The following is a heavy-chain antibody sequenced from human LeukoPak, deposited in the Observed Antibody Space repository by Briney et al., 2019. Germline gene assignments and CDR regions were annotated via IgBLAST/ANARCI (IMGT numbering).Heavy chain of an antibody. V-gene: IGHV3-11*03. J-gene: IGHJ4*02. CDR3: ARGYSGYDFVY. CDR1: DFTFSTYW. CDR2: ISSSSSYT. Sequence: PGGSLRLSCAASDFTFSTYWVHWVRQAPGKGLEWVSYISSSSSYTNYADSVKGRFTISRDNAKNSLYLQMNSLRAEDTAVYYCARGYSGYDFVYWGQGTLVTVSS. D-gene: IGHD5-12*01.